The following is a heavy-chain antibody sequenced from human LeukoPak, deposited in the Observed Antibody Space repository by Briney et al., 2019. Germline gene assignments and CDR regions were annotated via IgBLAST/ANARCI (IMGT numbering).Heavy chain of an antibody. D-gene: IGHD5-24*01. Sequence: GGSLRLSCAASGFTFSSYAMHWVRQAPGKGLEWVAVISYDGSNKYYADSVKGRFTISRDNSKNTLYLQMNSLRAEDTAVYYCAKSGPEMATIRGLFWFDPWGQGTLVTVSS. V-gene: IGHV3-30*04. J-gene: IGHJ5*02. CDR2: ISYDGSNK. CDR3: AKSGPEMATIRGLFWFDP. CDR1: GFTFSSYA.